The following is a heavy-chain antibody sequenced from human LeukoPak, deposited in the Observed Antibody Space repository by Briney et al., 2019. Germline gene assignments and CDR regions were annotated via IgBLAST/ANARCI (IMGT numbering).Heavy chain of an antibody. Sequence: HPGGSLRLSCAASGFNFSSYSMNWVRQAPGKGLEWVSYISFTTRVIYYADSVKGRFIVSRDNAKNSLYLQMDGLRTGDTAIYYCVKDWGYCSGGGCYFGSWGQGTLVTVSS. D-gene: IGHD2-15*01. CDR3: VKDWGYCSGGGCYFGS. J-gene: IGHJ4*02. CDR1: GFNFSSYS. CDR2: ISFTTRVI. V-gene: IGHV3-48*01.